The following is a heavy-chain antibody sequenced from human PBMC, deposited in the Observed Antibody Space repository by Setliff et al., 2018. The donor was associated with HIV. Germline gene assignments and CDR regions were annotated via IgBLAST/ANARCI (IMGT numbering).Heavy chain of an antibody. CDR2: IYYSGST. V-gene: IGHV4-61*08. CDR3: ARQLSNSLDY. Sequence: SETLSLTCTVSGDSISSGGYYWSWIRQHPGKGLEWIGYIYYSGSTNYNPSLKSRVTISVDTSKNQFSLKLSSVTAADTAVYYCARQLSNSLDYWGQGTLVTVSS. J-gene: IGHJ4*02. CDR1: GDSISSGGYY. D-gene: IGHD7-27*01.